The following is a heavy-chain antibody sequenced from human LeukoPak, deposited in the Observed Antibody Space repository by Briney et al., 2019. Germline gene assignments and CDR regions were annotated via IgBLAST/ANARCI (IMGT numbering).Heavy chain of an antibody. V-gene: IGHV3-21*01. Sequence: GGSLRLSCAASGFTFSSYSMNWVRQAPGKGLEWVSSISSSSSYIYYADSVKGRFTISRDNAKNSLYLQMNSLRAEDTAVYYCARDLDDSSRVGDYWGQGTLVTVSS. D-gene: IGHD3-22*01. CDR1: GFTFSSYS. CDR3: ARDLDDSSRVGDY. J-gene: IGHJ4*02. CDR2: ISSSSSYI.